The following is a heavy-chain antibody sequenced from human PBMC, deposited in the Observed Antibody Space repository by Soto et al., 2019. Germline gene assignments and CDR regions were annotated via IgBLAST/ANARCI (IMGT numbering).Heavy chain of an antibody. CDR2: IKQDGSEK. D-gene: IGHD4-17*01. CDR3: ARDLYGDKPHDAFDI. Sequence: EVQLVESGGGLVQPGGSLRLSCAASGFTFSSYWMSWVRQAPGKGLEWVANIKQDGSEKYYVDSVKGRFTISRDNAKNSLYLQMNSLRAEDTAVYYCARDLYGDKPHDAFDIWGQGTMVTVSS. V-gene: IGHV3-7*01. J-gene: IGHJ3*02. CDR1: GFTFSSYW.